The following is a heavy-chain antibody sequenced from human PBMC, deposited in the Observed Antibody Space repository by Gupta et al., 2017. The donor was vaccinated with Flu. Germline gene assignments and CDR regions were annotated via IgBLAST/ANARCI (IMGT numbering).Heavy chain of an antibody. CDR1: GYSFTSYW. D-gene: IGHD2-2*01. Sequence: EVQLVQSGAEVKKPGESLKISCTGSGYSFTSYWIGWVRQMPGKGLEWMGIIYPGDSDTRYSPSFQGQVTISADKSISTAYLQWSSLKASDTAMYYCARLSPVYCSSTSCHAYPFTMDYYYYYGMDVWGQGTTVTVSS. V-gene: IGHV5-51*03. J-gene: IGHJ6*02. CDR2: IYPGDSDT. CDR3: ARLSPVYCSSTSCHAYPFTMDYYYYYGMDV.